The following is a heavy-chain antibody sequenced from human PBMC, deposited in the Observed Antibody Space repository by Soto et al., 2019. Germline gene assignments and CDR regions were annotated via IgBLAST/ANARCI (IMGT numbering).Heavy chain of an antibody. CDR2: ISYDGNNK. D-gene: IGHD5-18*01. V-gene: IGHV3-30-3*01. Sequence: GGSLRLSCAASGFTFSSYTMHWVRQAPGKGLEWVALISYDGNNKYYADSVKGRFTISRDNSKNTLYLQMNSLRAEDTAVYYCAKDLGYSYGKTYYYYGMDVWGQGTTVTVSS. J-gene: IGHJ6*02. CDR1: GFTFSSYT. CDR3: AKDLGYSYGKTYYYYGMDV.